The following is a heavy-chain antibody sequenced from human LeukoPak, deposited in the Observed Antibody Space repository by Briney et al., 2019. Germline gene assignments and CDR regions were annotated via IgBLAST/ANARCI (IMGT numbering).Heavy chain of an antibody. J-gene: IGHJ4*02. Sequence: GGSLRLSCAASGFTFSSYSMNWVRQAPGQGLEWVSSISSSSSYIYYADSVKGRFTISRDNAKNSLYLQMNSLRAEDTAVYYCARVTEAPYYFDYWGQGTLVTVSS. V-gene: IGHV3-21*01. CDR1: GFTFSSYS. CDR3: ARVTEAPYYFDY. CDR2: ISSSSSYI.